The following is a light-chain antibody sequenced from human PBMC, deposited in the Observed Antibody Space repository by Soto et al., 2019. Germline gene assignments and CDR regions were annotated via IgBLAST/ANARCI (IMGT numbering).Light chain of an antibody. CDR1: QSFSTW. V-gene: IGKV1-5*03. CDR2: KAS. CDR3: QQYNRYWT. Sequence: DIQMTQSPSTLSVSVGDRVTITCRASQSFSTWLAWYQHKPGKAPKLLIYKASSLESGVPSRFSGSGSGTEFALTISSLEPDDFATYYCQQYNRYWTFGQGTKVEVK. J-gene: IGKJ1*01.